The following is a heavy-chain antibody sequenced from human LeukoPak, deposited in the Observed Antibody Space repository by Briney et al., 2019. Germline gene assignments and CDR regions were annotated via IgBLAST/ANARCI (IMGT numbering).Heavy chain of an antibody. J-gene: IGHJ4*02. CDR3: AKATNDAAYDY. Sequence: GGSLRLSCAASGFTVSSNYMSWVRQAPGKGLEWVSVIYSGGSTYYADSVKGRFTISRDNSKNTLYLQMNSLRAEDTAVYYCAKATNDAAYDYWGQGTLVTVSS. V-gene: IGHV3-53*01. D-gene: IGHD1-1*01. CDR1: GFTVSSNY. CDR2: IYSGGST.